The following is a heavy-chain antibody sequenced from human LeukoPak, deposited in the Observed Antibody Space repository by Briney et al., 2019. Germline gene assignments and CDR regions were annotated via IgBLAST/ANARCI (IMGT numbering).Heavy chain of an antibody. D-gene: IGHD2-15*01. J-gene: IGHJ4*02. Sequence: GGSLRLSCAASGFTFSNAWMSWVRQAPGKGLEWVGRIKSKTDGGTTDYDAPVKGRFTISRDDSKNTLYLQMNSLKTENTAVYYWTTLPYCSGGSCYSLSVWGQGTLVTVSS. CDR2: IKSKTDGGTT. CDR3: TTLPYCSGGSCYSLSV. V-gene: IGHV3-15*01. CDR1: GFTFSNAW.